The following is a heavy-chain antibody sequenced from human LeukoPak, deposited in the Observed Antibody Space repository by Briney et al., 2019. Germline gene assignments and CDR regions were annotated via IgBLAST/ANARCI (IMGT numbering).Heavy chain of an antibody. CDR1: GYTFTGYY. J-gene: IGHJ5*02. CDR3: AREETYSGSYSRWFDP. Sequence: ASVKVSCKASGYTFTGYYMHWVRQAPGQGLEWMGWINPNSGGTNYAQKFQGRVTMTRDTSISTAYMELSRLRSDDTAVYYCAREETYSGSYSRWFDPWGQGTLVTVSS. CDR2: INPNSGGT. D-gene: IGHD1-26*01. V-gene: IGHV1-2*02.